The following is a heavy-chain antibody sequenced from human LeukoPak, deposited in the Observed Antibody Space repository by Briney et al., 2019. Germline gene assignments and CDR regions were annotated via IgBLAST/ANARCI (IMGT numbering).Heavy chain of an antibody. Sequence: GGSLRLSCAASGFTFSSYAMSWVRQAPGKGLEWVSAISGSGGSTYYADSVKGRFTISRDNSKNTLYLQMKSLRAEHTAVYYCAKIRGSRQYAHFDYWGQGTLVTVSS. V-gene: IGHV3-23*01. CDR1: GFTFSSYA. CDR3: AKIRGSRQYAHFDY. CDR2: ISGSGGST. J-gene: IGHJ4*02. D-gene: IGHD2-15*01.